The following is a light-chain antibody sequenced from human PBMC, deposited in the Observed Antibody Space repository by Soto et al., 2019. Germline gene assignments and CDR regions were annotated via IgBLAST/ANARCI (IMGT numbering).Light chain of an antibody. Sequence: DIQMTQSPSSLSASVGDRVSITCQASQDIKNYLNWYQQKPGKAPNLLIYDASNLKTGVPSRFSGSGSGTHFTFTISSLQPEDIATYYCQHYDHLPPLSFGGGTKVEIK. CDR1: QDIKNY. V-gene: IGKV1-33*01. CDR3: QHYDHLPPLS. CDR2: DAS. J-gene: IGKJ4*01.